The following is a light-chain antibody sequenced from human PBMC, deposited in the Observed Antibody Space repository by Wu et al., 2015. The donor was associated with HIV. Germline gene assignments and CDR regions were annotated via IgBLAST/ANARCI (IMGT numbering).Light chain of an antibody. V-gene: IGKV3-20*01. CDR1: QSVTRSY. CDR3: QKYNTAPWT. Sequence: DIVLTQSPGTLSLSPGERATLSCRASQSVTRSYLAWYQQKPGQAPRLLIYGTSSRATGIPDRFSGSGSGTDFTLTISSLQPEDVATYYCQKYNTAPWTFGQGTKVEMK. J-gene: IGKJ1*01. CDR2: GTS.